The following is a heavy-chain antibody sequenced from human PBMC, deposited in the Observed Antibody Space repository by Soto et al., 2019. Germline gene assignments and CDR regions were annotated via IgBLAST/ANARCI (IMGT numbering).Heavy chain of an antibody. CDR1: GGTFSSYT. V-gene: IGHV1-69*02. Sequence: QVQLVQSGAEVKKPGSSVKVSCKASGGTFSSYTISWVRQAPGQALEWMGRIIPILGIANYAQKFQGRVTITADKSTSTAYMELSSLRSEDTGVYYWARGYSSPLTSIQQDNWFDPWGQGPLVTVSS. CDR3: ARGYSSPLTSIQQDNWFDP. D-gene: IGHD6-19*01. CDR2: IIPILGIA. J-gene: IGHJ5*02.